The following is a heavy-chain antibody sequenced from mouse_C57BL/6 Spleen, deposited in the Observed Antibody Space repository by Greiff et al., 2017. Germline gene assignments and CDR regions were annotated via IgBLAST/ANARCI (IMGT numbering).Heavy chain of an antibody. D-gene: IGHD2-2*01. CDR2: IDPSDSYT. V-gene: IGHV1-69*01. Sequence: QVQLQQPGAELVMPGASVKLSCKASGYTFTSYWMHWVKQRPGQGLEWIGEIDPSDSYTNYNQKFKGKSTLTVDKSSSTAYMQLSSLTSEDSAVYYCAIWLRVFAYWGQGTLVTVSA. J-gene: IGHJ3*01. CDR1: GYTFTSYW. CDR3: AIWLRVFAY.